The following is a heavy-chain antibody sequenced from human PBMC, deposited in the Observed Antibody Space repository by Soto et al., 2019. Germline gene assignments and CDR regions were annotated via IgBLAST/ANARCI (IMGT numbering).Heavy chain of an antibody. V-gene: IGHV4-31*03. J-gene: IGHJ6*02. CDR2: TSNSGNA. Sequence: SETVSLTCNVSGESITIGAFYLSWIRQHPGKGLEWIGYTSNSGNAYYNPSLKSRITMSIEASKNQLSLRLRSVTAADAAVYYCARALGGIYQSGMQVSGQGTTVTVSS. CDR1: GESITIGAFY. CDR3: ARALGGIYQSGMQV. D-gene: IGHD2-21*01.